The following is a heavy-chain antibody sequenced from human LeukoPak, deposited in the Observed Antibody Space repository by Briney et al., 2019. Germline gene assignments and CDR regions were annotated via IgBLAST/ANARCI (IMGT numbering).Heavy chain of an antibody. CDR3: ATPGLFSSSPDAFDI. D-gene: IGHD6-13*01. CDR2: IIPIFGTA. CDR1: GGTFSSYA. J-gene: IGHJ3*02. V-gene: IGHV1-69*05. Sequence: GASVKVSCKASGGTFSSYAISWVRQAPGQGLEWMGGIIPIFGTANYAQKFQGRVTITTDESTSTAYMELSSLRSEDTAVYYCATPGLFSSSPDAFDIWGQGTMVTVSS.